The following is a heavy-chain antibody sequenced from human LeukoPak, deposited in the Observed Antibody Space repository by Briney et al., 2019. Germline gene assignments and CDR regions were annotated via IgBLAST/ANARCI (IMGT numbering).Heavy chain of an antibody. D-gene: IGHD7-27*01. CDR3: ARDGPYWGGFDY. J-gene: IGHJ4*02. Sequence: SETLSLTCTVSGGSISSSSYYWGWIRQPPGKGLEWIGSIYYSGSTYYNPSLKSRVTISVDTSKNQFSPKLSSVTPADTAVYYCARDGPYWGGFDYWGQGTLVTVSS. V-gene: IGHV4-39*07. CDR2: IYYSGST. CDR1: GGSISSSSYY.